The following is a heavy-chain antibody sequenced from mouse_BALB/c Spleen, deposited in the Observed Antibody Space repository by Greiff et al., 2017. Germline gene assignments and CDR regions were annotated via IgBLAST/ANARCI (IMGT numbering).Heavy chain of an antibody. Sequence: VKLVESGPGLVAPSQSLSITCTVSGFSLTSYGVHWVRQPPGKGLEWLGVIWAGGSTNYNSALMSRLSISKDNSKSQVFLKMNSLQTDDTAMYYCARYGYDYAMDYWGQGTSVTVSS. D-gene: IGHD2-2*01. V-gene: IGHV2-9*02. CDR1: GFSLTSYG. CDR2: IWAGGST. CDR3: ARYGYDYAMDY. J-gene: IGHJ4*01.